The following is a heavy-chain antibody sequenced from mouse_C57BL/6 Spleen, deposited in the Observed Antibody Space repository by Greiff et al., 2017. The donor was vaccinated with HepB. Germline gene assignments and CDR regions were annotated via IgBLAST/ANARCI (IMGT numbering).Heavy chain of an antibody. Sequence: QVQLQQPGAELVKPGASVKMSCKASGYTFTSYWITWVKQRPGQGLEWIGDIYPGSGSTNYNEKFKSKATLTVDTSSSTAYMQLSSLTSEDSAVYYCARDAHYGSEKAWFAYWGQGTLVTVSA. J-gene: IGHJ3*01. CDR2: IYPGSGST. D-gene: IGHD1-1*01. CDR1: GYTFTSYW. CDR3: ARDAHYGSEKAWFAY. V-gene: IGHV1-55*01.